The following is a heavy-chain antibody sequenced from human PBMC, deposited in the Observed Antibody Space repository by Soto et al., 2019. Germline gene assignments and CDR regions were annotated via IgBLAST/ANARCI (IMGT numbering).Heavy chain of an antibody. Sequence: GASVKVSCKVSGYTLTELSMHWVRQAPGKGLEWMGGFDPEDGETIYAQKFQGRVTMTEDTSTDTAYMELSSLRSEDTAVYYCATLLAVAGRNHYYGMDVWGQGTTVTVSS. CDR3: ATLLAVAGRNHYYGMDV. D-gene: IGHD6-19*01. V-gene: IGHV1-24*01. J-gene: IGHJ6*02. CDR1: GYTLTELS. CDR2: FDPEDGET.